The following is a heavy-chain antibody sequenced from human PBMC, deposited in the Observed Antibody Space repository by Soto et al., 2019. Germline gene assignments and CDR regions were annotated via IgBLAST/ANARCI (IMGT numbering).Heavy chain of an antibody. Sequence: AGGSLRLSCVASGFAFSSFGMHWVRQAPGKGLEWVAFISHDGSKKKFVDSVKGRFTISRDNSKNTLYLQMNSLRAEDTAVYYCAKDMSIAATLELFDYWGQGTLVTVSS. CDR1: GFAFSSFG. CDR3: AKDMSIAATLELFDY. V-gene: IGHV3-30*18. CDR2: ISHDGSKK. D-gene: IGHD6-6*01. J-gene: IGHJ4*02.